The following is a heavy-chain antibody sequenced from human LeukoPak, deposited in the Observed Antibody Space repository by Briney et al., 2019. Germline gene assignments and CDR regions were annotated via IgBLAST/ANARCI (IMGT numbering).Heavy chain of an antibody. J-gene: IGHJ4*02. CDR1: GGTFSSYA. CDR3: ARNYDSSKDGNDY. V-gene: IGHV1-69*13. D-gene: IGHD3-22*01. CDR2: IIPIFGTA. Sequence: SVKVSCKASGGTFSSYAISWVRQAPGQGLEWMGGIIPIFGTANYAQKFQGRVTITADESTSTAYMELRSLRSDDTAIYYCARNYDSSKDGNDYWGQGTLVTVSS.